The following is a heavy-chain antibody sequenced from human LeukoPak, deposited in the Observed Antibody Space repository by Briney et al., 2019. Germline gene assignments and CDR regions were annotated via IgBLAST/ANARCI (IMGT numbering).Heavy chain of an antibody. V-gene: IGHV1-69*06. D-gene: IGHD6-13*01. J-gene: IGHJ5*02. CDR3: AILWGYSSSWYEFWFDP. CDR1: GGTFSSYA. Sequence: ASVTVSCKASGGTFSSYAISWVRQAPGQGLEWMGGIIPIFGTANYAQKFQGRVTITADKSTSTAHMELSSLRSEDTAVYYCAILWGYSSSWYEFWFDPWGQGTLVTVSS. CDR2: IIPIFGTA.